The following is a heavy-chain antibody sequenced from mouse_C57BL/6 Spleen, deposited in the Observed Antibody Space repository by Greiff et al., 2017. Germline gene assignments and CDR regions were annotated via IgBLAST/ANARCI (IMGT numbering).Heavy chain of an antibody. D-gene: IGHD2-5*01. CDR1: GYSFTGYF. CDR2: INPYNGDT. CDR3: ARTRAQDEAYYSNYGYAMDY. V-gene: IGHV1-20*01. Sequence: VQLKESGPELVKPGDSVKISCKASGYSFTGYFMNWVMQSHGKSLEWIGRINPYNGDTFYNQKFKGKATLTVDKSSSTAHMELRSLTSEDSAVYYCARTRAQDEAYYSNYGYAMDYWGQGTSVTVSS. J-gene: IGHJ4*01.